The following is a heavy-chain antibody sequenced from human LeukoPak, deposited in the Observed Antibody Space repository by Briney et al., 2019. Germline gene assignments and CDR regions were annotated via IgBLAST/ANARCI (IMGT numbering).Heavy chain of an antibody. CDR1: GYTFTCYY. J-gene: IGHJ4*02. CDR2: INPSGGST. V-gene: IGHV1-46*01. Sequence: ASVKVSCKASGYTFTCYYMHWVRQAPGQGLEWMGIINPSGGSTSYAQKFQGRVTMTRDMSTSTVYMELSSLRSEDTAVYYCARESSGGYNFDYWGQGTLVTVSS. CDR3: ARESSGGYNFDY. D-gene: IGHD6-25*01.